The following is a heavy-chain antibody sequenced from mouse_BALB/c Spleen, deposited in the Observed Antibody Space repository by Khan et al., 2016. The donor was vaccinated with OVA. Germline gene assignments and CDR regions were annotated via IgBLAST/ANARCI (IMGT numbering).Heavy chain of an antibody. CDR3: ARVYGGDFDY. CDR1: GYSITSDYA. D-gene: IGHD1-1*01. Sequence: EVQLQESGPGLVAPSQSLSLTCTVTGYSITSDYAWNWIRQFPGNKLEWMGFISYSGNTKNNPSIKRRFFIIRNTSKHHFFLQLNSVTTEDKATYYCARVYGGDFDYWGQGTSLTVSS. J-gene: IGHJ2*02. V-gene: IGHV3-2*02. CDR2: ISYSGNT.